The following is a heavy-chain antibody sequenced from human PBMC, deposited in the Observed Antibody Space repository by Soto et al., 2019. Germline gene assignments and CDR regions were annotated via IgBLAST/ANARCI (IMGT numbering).Heavy chain of an antibody. V-gene: IGHV3-21*01. D-gene: IGHD2-2*01. CDR2: ISSSSSYI. CDR1: GFTFSSYS. Sequence: GSLRLSCAASGFTFSSYSMNWVRQAPGKGLEWVSSISSSSSYIYYADSVKGRFTISRDNAKNSLYLQMNSLRAEDTAVYYCARVLWDLPDNIVVVPAAIRYYYGMDVWGQGTTVTVSS. J-gene: IGHJ6*02. CDR3: ARVLWDLPDNIVVVPAAIRYYYGMDV.